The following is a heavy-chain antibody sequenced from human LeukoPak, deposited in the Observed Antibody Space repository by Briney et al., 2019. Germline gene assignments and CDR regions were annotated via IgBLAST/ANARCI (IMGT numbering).Heavy chain of an antibody. CDR1: GYSISSGYY. Sequence: KTSETLSLTCTVSGYSISSGYYWGWIRQPPGKGLEWIGSIYHSGSTYYNPSLKSRVTISVDTSKNQFSLKLSSVTAADTAVYYCASRYSSSWYRHYYYMDVWGRGTTVTISS. D-gene: IGHD6-13*01. CDR3: ASRYSSSWYRHYYYMDV. CDR2: IYHSGST. V-gene: IGHV4-38-2*02. J-gene: IGHJ6*03.